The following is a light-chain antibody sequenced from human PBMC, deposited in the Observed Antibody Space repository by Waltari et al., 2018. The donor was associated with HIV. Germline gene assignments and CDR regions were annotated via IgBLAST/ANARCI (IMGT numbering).Light chain of an antibody. V-gene: IGKV1-39*01. CDR1: HNIQNY. CDR3: QQSYTSPT. CDR2: RAT. Sequence: DIQMTQSPSSLSASVGHRVTIACRASHNIQNYINWYKQEPGEAPQALIHRATVLQTVVPSRYSGSGTGTNYNLTITSLQPEDFVSYCCQQSYTSPTFGLGTTVDL. J-gene: IGKJ3*01.